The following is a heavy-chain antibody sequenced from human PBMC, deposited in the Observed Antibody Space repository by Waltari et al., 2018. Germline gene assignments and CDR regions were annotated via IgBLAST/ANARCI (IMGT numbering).Heavy chain of an antibody. Sequence: QVQLVQSGAEVKKPGASVKVSCKASGYSFTTYYIHCVRQAPGQGLEWMGRINPNIGATNYAQRFQGRVTLTRDTAINTAYMELRGLRFDDTAVYFCARDLSWYFYMDIWGKGTAVTVSS. CDR1: GYSFTTYY. CDR2: INPNIGAT. CDR3: ARDLSWYFYMDI. J-gene: IGHJ6*03. V-gene: IGHV1-2*06.